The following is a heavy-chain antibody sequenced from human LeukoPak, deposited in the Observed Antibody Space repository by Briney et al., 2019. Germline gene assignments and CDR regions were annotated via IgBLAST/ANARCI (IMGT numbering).Heavy chain of an antibody. CDR1: GYTFTGYY. V-gene: IGHV1-2*02. J-gene: IGHJ6*02. Sequence: ASVKVSCKASGYTFTGYYMHWVRQAPGQGLEWMGWINPNSGGTNYAQKFQGRVTMTRDKSISTAYLQWSSLKASDTAMYYCARSGAVAVTKQYYYYYGMDVWGQGTTVTVSS. CDR2: INPNSGGT. CDR3: ARSGAVAVTKQYYYYYGMDV. D-gene: IGHD6-19*01.